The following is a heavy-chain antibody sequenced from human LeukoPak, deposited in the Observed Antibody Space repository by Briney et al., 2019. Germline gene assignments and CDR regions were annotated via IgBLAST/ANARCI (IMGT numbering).Heavy chain of an antibody. D-gene: IGHD3-22*01. CDR2: ISYDGGNK. Sequence: GRSLRLSCAASGFTFSRYGMHWVRQAPGKGLEWVAVISYDGGNKYYTDSVKGRFTISRDDSKNTLYLQMNSLRAEDTAVYYCARARDVRYYYDSSGYSGAFDIWGQGTMVTVSS. CDR1: GFTFSRYG. J-gene: IGHJ3*02. V-gene: IGHV3-30*03. CDR3: ARARDVRYYYDSSGYSGAFDI.